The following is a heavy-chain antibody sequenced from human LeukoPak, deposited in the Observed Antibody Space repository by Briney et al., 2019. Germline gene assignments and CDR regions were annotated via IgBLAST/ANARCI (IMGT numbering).Heavy chain of an antibody. CDR2: IDSSSTYI. J-gene: IGHJ3*02. V-gene: IGHV3-21*01. Sequence: PGGSLRLSCAASGFTFSTYWMHWVRQAPGKGLEWVSSIDSSSTYIYYADSMKGRFTISRDNAKYSLYLQMNSLTPEDTAVYFCAKSVMIETTTRAFDIWGRGTMVTVSS. D-gene: IGHD2-15*01. CDR1: GFTFSTYW. CDR3: AKSVMIETTTRAFDI.